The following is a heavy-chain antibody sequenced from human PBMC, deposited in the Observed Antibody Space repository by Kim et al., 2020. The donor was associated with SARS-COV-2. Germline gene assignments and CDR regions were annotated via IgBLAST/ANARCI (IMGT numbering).Heavy chain of an antibody. CDR3: AGSRGRITIFGVVGPNWFDP. V-gene: IGHV4-39*01. CDR2: IYYSGST. Sequence: SETLSLTCTVSGGSISSSSYYWGWIRQPPGKGLEWIGSIYYSGSTYYNPSLKSRVTISVDTSKNQFSLKLSSVTAADTAVYYCAGSRGRITIFGVVGPNWFDPWGQGTLVTVSS. J-gene: IGHJ5*02. D-gene: IGHD3-3*01. CDR1: GGSISSSSYY.